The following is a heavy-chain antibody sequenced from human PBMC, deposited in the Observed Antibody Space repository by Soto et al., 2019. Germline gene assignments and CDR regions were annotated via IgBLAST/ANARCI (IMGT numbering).Heavy chain of an antibody. CDR1: GGSFSGYY. J-gene: IGHJ4*02. Sequence: TSETLSLTCAVYGGSFSGYYWSWIRQPPGKGLEWIGEINHSGSINYNPSLKSRVTISVDTSKNQFSLKLSSVTAADTAVYYCARGMTTVTAPFDYWGQGTLVTVSS. CDR3: ARGMTTVTAPFDY. V-gene: IGHV4-34*01. CDR2: INHSGSI. D-gene: IGHD4-4*01.